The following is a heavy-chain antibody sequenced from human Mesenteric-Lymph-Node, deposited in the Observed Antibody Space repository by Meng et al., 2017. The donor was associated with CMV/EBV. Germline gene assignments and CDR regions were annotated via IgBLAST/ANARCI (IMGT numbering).Heavy chain of an antibody. Sequence: GESLKISCVASGFTFSDHHMDWVRQAPGKGLEWVGRTRNKANSYTTEYAASVKGRFTISRDNSKNSLYLQMNSLRAEDTAVYYCARGERGSPGYYGMDVWGQGTTVTVSS. V-gene: IGHV3-72*01. CDR2: TRNKANSYTT. J-gene: IGHJ6*02. CDR3: ARGERGSPGYYGMDV. D-gene: IGHD1-26*01. CDR1: GFTFSDHH.